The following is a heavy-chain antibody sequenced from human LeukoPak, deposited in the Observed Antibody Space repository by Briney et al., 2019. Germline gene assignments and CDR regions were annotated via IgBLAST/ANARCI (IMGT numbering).Heavy chain of an antibody. Sequence: ASVKVSCKASGYTFTGYYMHWVRQAPGQGLEWMGWINPNSGGTNYAQKFQGRVTMTRDTSISTAYMELSRLRSDDTAVYYCARMPANYDFWSGSSFDYWGQGTLVTVSS. J-gene: IGHJ4*02. CDR3: ARMPANYDFWSGSSFDY. CDR2: INPNSGGT. V-gene: IGHV1-2*02. D-gene: IGHD3-3*01. CDR1: GYTFTGYY.